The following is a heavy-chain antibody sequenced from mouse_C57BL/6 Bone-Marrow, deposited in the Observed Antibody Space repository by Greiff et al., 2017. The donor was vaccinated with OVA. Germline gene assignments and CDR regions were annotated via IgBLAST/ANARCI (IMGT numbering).Heavy chain of an antibody. V-gene: IGHV5-6*01. J-gene: IGHJ2*01. CDR1: GFTFSSYG. Sequence: EVHLVESGGDLVKPGGSLKLSCAASGFTFSSYGMSWVRQTPDKRLEWVATISSGGSYTYYPDSVKGRFTISRDNAKNTLYLQMSSLKSEDTAMYYCARHDARHWADYWGQGTTLTVSS. CDR3: ARHDARHWADY. CDR2: ISSGGSYT. D-gene: IGHD4-1*01.